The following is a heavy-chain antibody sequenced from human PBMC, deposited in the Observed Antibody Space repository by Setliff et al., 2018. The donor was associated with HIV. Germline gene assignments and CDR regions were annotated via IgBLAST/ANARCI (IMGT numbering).Heavy chain of an antibody. CDR1: GFSFSDRH. CDR3: AMTNSPAYFGYLND. Sequence: GGSLRLSCAGSGFSFSDRHIDWVRQAPGKGLEWIGRIRNKIRGYTTDHAASVRGRFTMSRDDSKKSVYLQMNSLQPEDTAVYYCAMTNSPAYFGYLNDWGRGTLVTVSS. V-gene: IGHV3-72*01. D-gene: IGHD3-16*01. J-gene: IGHJ4*02. CDR2: IRNKIRGYTT.